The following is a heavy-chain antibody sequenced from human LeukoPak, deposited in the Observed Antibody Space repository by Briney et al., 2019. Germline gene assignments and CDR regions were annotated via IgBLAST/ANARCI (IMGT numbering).Heavy chain of an antibody. D-gene: IGHD1-26*01. CDR3: ATGVGVGYYMDV. CDR2: FDPEDGET. J-gene: IGHJ6*03. Sequence: ASVKVSCKVSGYTLTELSMHWVRQAPGKGLEWMGGFDPEDGETIYAQKFQGRVTMTEDTSTDTAYMELSSLRSEDTAVYYCATGVGVGYYMDVWGKGTTVTISS. V-gene: IGHV1-24*01. CDR1: GYTLTELS.